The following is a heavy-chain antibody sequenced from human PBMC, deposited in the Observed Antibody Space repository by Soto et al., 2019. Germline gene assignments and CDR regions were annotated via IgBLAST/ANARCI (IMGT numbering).Heavy chain of an antibody. CDR3: ARDSPDGYNKDLGY. V-gene: IGHV1-2*02. D-gene: IGHD5-12*01. CDR2: INPNSGGT. CDR1: GYTFTGYY. Sequence: ASVKCYVKASGYTFTGYYMHWVRQAPGQVLDCIGWINPNSGGTNYAPKFQGRVTMTRDTSISTAYMELSRLRSDDTAVYYCARDSPDGYNKDLGYWGQGTIVTVSS. J-gene: IGHJ4*02.